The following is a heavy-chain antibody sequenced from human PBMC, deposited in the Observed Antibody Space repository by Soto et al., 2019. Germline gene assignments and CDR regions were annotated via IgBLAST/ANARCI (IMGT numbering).Heavy chain of an antibody. Sequence: SETLSLTCTVSGGSISSGGYYWGWIRQHPGKGLEWIGYIYYSGSTYYNPSLKSRVTISVDTSKNQFSLKLSSVTAADTAVYYCARAVRSSGSYGNWFDPWGQGTLVTVSS. CDR1: GGSISSGGYY. CDR3: ARAVRSSGSYGNWFDP. D-gene: IGHD3-10*01. CDR2: IYYSGST. V-gene: IGHV4-31*03. J-gene: IGHJ5*02.